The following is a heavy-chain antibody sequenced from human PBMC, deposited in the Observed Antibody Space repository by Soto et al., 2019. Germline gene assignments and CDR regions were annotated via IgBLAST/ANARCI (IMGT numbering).Heavy chain of an antibody. CDR3: ARGGGVGVAGSAAFDM. J-gene: IGHJ3*02. V-gene: IGHV1-18*01. CDR1: GYTFTHFY. D-gene: IGHD3-3*01. CDR2: ISPHNFNT. Sequence: QVQLVQSGAEVKKPGDSVKVSCSASGYTFTHFYITWVRQAPGQGLEWMGAISPHNFNTNFAQKFQGRVTLTTDTSTSTAYMELRSLRSDDTAVYYCARGGGVGVAGSAAFDMWGQGTLVTVSS.